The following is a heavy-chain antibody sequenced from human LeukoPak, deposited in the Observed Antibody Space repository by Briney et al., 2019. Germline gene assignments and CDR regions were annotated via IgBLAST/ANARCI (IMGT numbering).Heavy chain of an antibody. CDR1: GFTFSSYG. J-gene: IGHJ6*03. V-gene: IGHV3-33*06. CDR3: AKELGDSSGYYQRYYYYYMDV. D-gene: IGHD3-22*01. Sequence: PGGSLRLSCAASGFTFSSYGMHWVRQAPGKGLEWVAVIWYDGSNKYYADSVKGRFTISRDNSKNTLYLQMNSLRAEDTAVYYCAKELGDSSGYYQRYYYYYMDVWGKGTTVTVSS. CDR2: IWYDGSNK.